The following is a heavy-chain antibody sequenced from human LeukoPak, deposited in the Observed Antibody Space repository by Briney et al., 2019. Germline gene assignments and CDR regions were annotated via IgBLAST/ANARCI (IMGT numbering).Heavy chain of an antibody. CDR3: ARDVDTAMGSDY. CDR1: GYTFTGYY. CDR2: INPNSGGT. Sequence: ASVKVSCKASGYTFTGYYMHWVRQAPGQGLEWMGWINPNSGGTSYAQKFQGRVTMTRDTSISTAYMELSRLRSDDTAVYYCARDVDTAMGSDYWGQGTLVTVSS. D-gene: IGHD5-18*01. J-gene: IGHJ4*02. V-gene: IGHV1-2*02.